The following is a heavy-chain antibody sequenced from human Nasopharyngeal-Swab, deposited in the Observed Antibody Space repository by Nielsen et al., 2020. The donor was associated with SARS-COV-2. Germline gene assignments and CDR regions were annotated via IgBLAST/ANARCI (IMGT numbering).Heavy chain of an antibody. Sequence: GGSLRLSCAASGFTFSNAWMSWVRQAPGKGLEWVGRIKSKTDGGTTDYAAPVKGRFTISRDDSKNTLYLQMNSLKTEDTVVYYCGKAVAGTVDYWGQGTLVTVSS. D-gene: IGHD6-19*01. CDR3: GKAVAGTVDY. CDR1: GFTFSNAW. J-gene: IGHJ4*02. CDR2: IKSKTDGGTT. V-gene: IGHV3-15*01.